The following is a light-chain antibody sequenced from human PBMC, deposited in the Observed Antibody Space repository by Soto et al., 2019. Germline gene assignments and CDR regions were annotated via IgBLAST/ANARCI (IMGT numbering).Light chain of an antibody. CDR2: DAS. V-gene: IGKV3-11*01. J-gene: IGKJ1*01. CDR1: QSVSSY. CDR3: QHRSIWWT. Sequence: EIVLTQSPATLSLSPGERATLSCRASQSVSSYLAWYQQKPGQAPRLLIYDASNRAAGIPARFSGSGSGTDFTLTISSLEPEDFAVYSCQHRSIWWTFGQGTKVEIK.